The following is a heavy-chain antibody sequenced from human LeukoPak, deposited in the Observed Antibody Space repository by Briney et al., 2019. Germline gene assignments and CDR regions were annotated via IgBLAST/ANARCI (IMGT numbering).Heavy chain of an antibody. V-gene: IGHV3-30*03. CDR2: ISYDGSNK. D-gene: IGHD3-3*02. Sequence: GRSLRLSCAASGFTFSSYGMHWVRQAPGKGLEWVAVISYDGSNKYYADSVKGRFTISRDNSKNTLYLQMNSLRAEDTAVYYCARDLSPRTPYYYYMDVWGKGTTVTVSS. CDR3: ARDLSPRTPYYYYMDV. J-gene: IGHJ6*03. CDR1: GFTFSSYG.